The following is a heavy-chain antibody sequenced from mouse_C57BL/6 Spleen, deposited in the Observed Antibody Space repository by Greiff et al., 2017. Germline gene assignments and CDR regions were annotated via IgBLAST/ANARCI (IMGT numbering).Heavy chain of an antibody. V-gene: IGHV1-64*01. J-gene: IGHJ3*01. CDR2: IHPNSGST. CDR1: GYTFTSYW. CDR3: ATYDYDGRFAY. Sequence: VQLQPSGAELVKPGASVKLSCKASGYTFTSYWMHWVKQRPGQGLEWIGMIHPNSGSTNYNEKFKSKATLTVDKSSSTAYMQLSSLTSEDSAVYYCATYDYDGRFAYWGQGTLVTVSA. D-gene: IGHD2-4*01.